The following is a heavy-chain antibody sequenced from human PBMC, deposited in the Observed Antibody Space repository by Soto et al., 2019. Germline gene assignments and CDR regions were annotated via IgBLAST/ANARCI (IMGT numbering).Heavy chain of an antibody. J-gene: IGHJ4*02. D-gene: IGHD3-10*01. CDR1: GFPFSGHW. CDR3: AKARALYRFGESNY. V-gene: IGHV3-74*01. Sequence: GGSMRVSCAASGFPFSGHWMNWVRHATGKGLVWVSRIHPDGSSTAYADSVKGRFTISRDNSKNTLYLQMNSLRAEDTAVYYCAKARALYRFGESNYWGQGTLVTVSS. CDR2: IHPDGSST.